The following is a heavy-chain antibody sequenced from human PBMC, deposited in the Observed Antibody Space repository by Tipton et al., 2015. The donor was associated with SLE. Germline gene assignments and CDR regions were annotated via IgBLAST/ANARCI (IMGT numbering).Heavy chain of an antibody. CDR1: GFTFSSYS. CDR2: IYSGGST. J-gene: IGHJ4*02. D-gene: IGHD6-13*01. V-gene: IGHV3-66*02. Sequence: SLRLSCAASGFTFSSYSMNWVRQAPGKGLEWVSVIYSGGSTYYEDSVKGRFTISRDNSKNTLYLQMNSLRAEDTAVYYCARGFRGGNSSSWYGLYRDARSPYFDYWGQGTLVTVSS. CDR3: ARGFRGGNSSSWYGLYRDARSPYFDY.